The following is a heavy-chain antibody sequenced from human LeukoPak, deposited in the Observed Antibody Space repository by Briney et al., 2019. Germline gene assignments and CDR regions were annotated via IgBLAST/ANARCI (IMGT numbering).Heavy chain of an antibody. CDR3: ATLSEYSSSYYFDY. D-gene: IGHD5-18*01. CDR1: GVSVSNNY. J-gene: IGHJ4*02. CDR2: IYYSGST. V-gene: IGHV4-59*08. Sequence: SETLSLTCTVSGVSVSNNYWTWIRQPPGKGLEWIGYIYYSGSTNYNPSLKSRVTITVDTSKNQFSLNLNSVTAADTAVYYCATLSEYSSSYYFDYWGQGTLVTVSS.